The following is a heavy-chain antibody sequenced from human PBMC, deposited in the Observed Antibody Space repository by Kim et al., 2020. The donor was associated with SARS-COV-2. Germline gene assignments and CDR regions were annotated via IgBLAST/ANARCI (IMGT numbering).Heavy chain of an antibody. Sequence: GGSLRLSCAASGFTFSSYAMSWVRQAPGKGLEWVSVIYSGGSSTYYADSVKGRFTISRDNSKNTLYLQMNSLRAEDTAVYYCAKCPYSSGWKRFDYWGQGTLVTVSS. D-gene: IGHD6-19*01. CDR3: AKCPYSSGWKRFDY. J-gene: IGHJ4*02. CDR1: GFTFSSYA. V-gene: IGHV3-23*03. CDR2: IYSGGSST.